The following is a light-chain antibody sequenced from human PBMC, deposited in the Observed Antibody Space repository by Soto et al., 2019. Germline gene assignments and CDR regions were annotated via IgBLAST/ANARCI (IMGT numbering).Light chain of an antibody. V-gene: IGLV2-11*01. J-gene: IGLJ2*01. CDR1: SSDIGGYNY. Sequence: QSALTQPRSVSGSPGQSVTISCTGTSSDIGGYNYVSWYQQHPGKAPKLMIYDVSKRPSGVPDRFSGSKSGNTASLTISGLRAEDDDDDYCCSFPGSHGPVVFGGGTKVTVL. CDR2: DVS. CDR3: CSFPGSHGPVV.